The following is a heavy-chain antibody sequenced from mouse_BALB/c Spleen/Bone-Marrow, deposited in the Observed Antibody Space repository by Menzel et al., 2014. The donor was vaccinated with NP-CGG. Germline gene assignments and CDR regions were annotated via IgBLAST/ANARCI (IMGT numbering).Heavy chain of an antibody. CDR1: GYTFTSYV. CDR3: ARGKTYAMDY. D-gene: IGHD2-1*01. CDR2: INPNNDGS. Sequence: VQLKESGPELVKPGASVKMSCKASGYTFTSYVMHWVKQKPGQGLEWIGYINPNNDGSKYNEKFKGKATLTSDKSSSAAYMELSSLTSEDSAVYYCARGKTYAMDYWGQGTSVTVSS. V-gene: IGHV1-14*01. J-gene: IGHJ4*01.